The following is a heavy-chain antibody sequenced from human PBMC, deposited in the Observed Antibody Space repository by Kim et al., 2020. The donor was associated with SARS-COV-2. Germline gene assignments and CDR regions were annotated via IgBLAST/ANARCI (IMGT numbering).Heavy chain of an antibody. CDR3: ARGLAPAHQGTAGYYYYYMDV. Sequence: SETLSLTCAVYGGSFSGYYWSWIRQPPGKGLEWIGEINHSGSTNYNPSLKSRVTISVDTSKNQFSLKLSSVTAADTAVYYCARGLAPAHQGTAGYYYYYMDVWGKGTTVTVSS. CDR2: INHSGST. CDR1: GGSFSGYY. V-gene: IGHV4-34*01. D-gene: IGHD2-2*01. J-gene: IGHJ6*03.